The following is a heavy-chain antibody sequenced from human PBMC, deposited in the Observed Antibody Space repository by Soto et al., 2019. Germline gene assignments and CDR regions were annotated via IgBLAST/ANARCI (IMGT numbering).Heavy chain of an antibody. V-gene: IGHV1-69*13. J-gene: IGHJ5*02. D-gene: IGHD1-26*01. CDR2: IIPIFGTA. Sequence: ASVRVSCKASGGTFSSYAISWVPQAPGQGLEWMGGIIPIFGTANYAQKFQGRVTITADESTSTAYMELSSLRSEDTAVYYCARNRPTIVGVPYNWFDPWGQGTLVTVSS. CDR3: ARNRPTIVGVPYNWFDP. CDR1: GGTFSSYA.